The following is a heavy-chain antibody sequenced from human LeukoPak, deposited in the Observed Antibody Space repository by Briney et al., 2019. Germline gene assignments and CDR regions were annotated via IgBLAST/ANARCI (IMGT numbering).Heavy chain of an antibody. D-gene: IGHD2-2*01. CDR1: GFTFSSYG. Sequence: GGSLRLSCAASGFTFSSYGMHWVRQAPGKGLEWVAVIWYDGSNKYYADSVKGRFTISRDNSKNTLYLQMNSLRAEDTAVYYCARYSTSSYYGMDVWGQGTTVTVSS. CDR2: IWYDGSNK. CDR3: ARYSTSSYYGMDV. V-gene: IGHV3-33*01. J-gene: IGHJ6*02.